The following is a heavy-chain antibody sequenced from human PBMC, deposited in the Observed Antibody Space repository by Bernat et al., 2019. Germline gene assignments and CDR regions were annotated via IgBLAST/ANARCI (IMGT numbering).Heavy chain of an antibody. Sequence: QITLKESGPTLVKPTQTLTLTCTFSGFSLSTSGVGVGWFRQPPGKALEWLEPIYWDDDKRYSPSLKSRLTITKDTSKNQLVLTMTTIDPVDTATYYRAHSGTDHGDYDILTSSPAIYNWFDPWGQGTLVTVSS. CDR3: AHSGTDHGDYDILTSSPAIYNWFDP. CDR1: GFSLSTSGVG. CDR2: IYWDDDK. J-gene: IGHJ5*02. V-gene: IGHV2-5*02. D-gene: IGHD3-9*01.